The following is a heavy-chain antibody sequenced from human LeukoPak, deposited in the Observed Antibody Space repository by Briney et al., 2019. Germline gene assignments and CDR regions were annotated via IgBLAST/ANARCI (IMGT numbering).Heavy chain of an antibody. D-gene: IGHD1-26*01. V-gene: IGHV1-2*02. CDR1: GYTFTGYY. Sequence: AASVKVSCKASGYTFTGYYMHWVRQAPGQGLEWMGWINPNSGGTNYAQKFQGRVTMTRDTSISTAYMELSRLRSDDTAVYYCAREDPIVGASFDYWGQGTLVTVSS. CDR3: AREDPIVGASFDY. CDR2: INPNSGGT. J-gene: IGHJ4*02.